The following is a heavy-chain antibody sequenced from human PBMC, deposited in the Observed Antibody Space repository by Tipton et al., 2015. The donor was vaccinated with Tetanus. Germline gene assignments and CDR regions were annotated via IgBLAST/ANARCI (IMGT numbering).Heavy chain of an antibody. Sequence: TLSLTCTVSGDSVSSSRYYWGWVRQPPGKGLEWIGSVYFSGSTYHSPSLKSRVTMSVDTAKNQLSLRLNSVTSADTAVYYCARTSGYMYSDCWGQGTLVTVSS. CDR3: ARTSGYMYSDC. V-gene: IGHV4-39*07. CDR1: GDSVSSSRYY. J-gene: IGHJ4*02. CDR2: VYFSGST. D-gene: IGHD3-3*01.